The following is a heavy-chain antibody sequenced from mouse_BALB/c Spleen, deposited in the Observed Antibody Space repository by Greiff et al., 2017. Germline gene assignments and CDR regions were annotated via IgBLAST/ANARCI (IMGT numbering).Heavy chain of an antibody. CDR2: ISNGGGST. Sequence: EVMLVESGGGLVQPGGSLKLSCAASGFTFSSYTMSWVRQTPEKRLEWVAYISNGGGSTYYPDTVKGRFTISRDNAKNTLYLQMSSLKSEDTAMYYCARHIYGNYFDYGGQGTTLTVSS. CDR3: ARHIYGNYFDY. V-gene: IGHV5-12-2*01. J-gene: IGHJ2*01. D-gene: IGHD2-1*01. CDR1: GFTFSSYT.